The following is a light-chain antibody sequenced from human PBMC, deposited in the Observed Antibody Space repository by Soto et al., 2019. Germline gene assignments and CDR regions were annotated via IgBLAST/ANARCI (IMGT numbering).Light chain of an antibody. CDR2: AAS. J-gene: IGKJ4*01. CDR3: QQYNSYPT. CDR1: QDISKW. V-gene: IGKV1D-16*01. Sequence: DIQMTQSPFSLSASVGDRVTITCRASQDISKWLAWYQQKPGKAPKSLIYAASSLQGGVPSRFSGSGSGTYFTLTISSLQPEDSATYYCQQYNSYPTFGGGTKVEI.